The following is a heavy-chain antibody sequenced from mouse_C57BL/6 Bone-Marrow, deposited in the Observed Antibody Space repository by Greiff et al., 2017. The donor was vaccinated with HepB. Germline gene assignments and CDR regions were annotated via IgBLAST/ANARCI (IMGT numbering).Heavy chain of an antibody. CDR1: GFTFSDYG. CDR3: ARRLGPHYYAMDY. J-gene: IGHJ4*01. D-gene: IGHD4-1*01. Sequence: EVHLVESGGGLVQPGGSLKLSCAASGFTFSDYGMAWVRQAPRKGPEWVAFISNLAYSIYYADTVTGRFTISRENAKNTLYLEMSSLRSEDTAMYYCARRLGPHYYAMDYWGQGTSVTVSS. CDR2: ISNLAYSI. V-gene: IGHV5-15*04.